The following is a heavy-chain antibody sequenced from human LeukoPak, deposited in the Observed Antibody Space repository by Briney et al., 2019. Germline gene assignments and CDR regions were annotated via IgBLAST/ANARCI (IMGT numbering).Heavy chain of an antibody. D-gene: IGHD2-15*01. Sequence: SETLSLTCAVYSGSFSGYYWNWIRQPPGKGLEWIGEINHSGSTNYNPSLKSRVTISVDTSKNQFSLKLSSVTAADTAVYYCARGIVVVAQLGYYYYYMDVWGKGTTVTISS. CDR1: SGSFSGYY. V-gene: IGHV4-34*01. CDR2: INHSGST. CDR3: ARGIVVVAQLGYYYYYMDV. J-gene: IGHJ6*03.